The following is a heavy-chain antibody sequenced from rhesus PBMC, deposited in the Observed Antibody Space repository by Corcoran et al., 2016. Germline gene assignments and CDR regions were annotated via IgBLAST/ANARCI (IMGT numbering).Heavy chain of an antibody. D-gene: IGHD5-24*01. CDR1: GGSVSSSNW. V-gene: IGHV4-65*01. CDR2: SSGSSGRT. CDR3: AGHSGCSIDY. J-gene: IGHJ4*01. Sequence: QVQLQESGPGLVKPSETLSLTCAVSGGSVSSSNWWSWIRQPPGRGLEWIGESSGSSGRTYYNPSLKVRVTISTDTSKNPFSLKLSSVTSADTAVYYCAGHSGCSIDYWGQGVLVTVSS.